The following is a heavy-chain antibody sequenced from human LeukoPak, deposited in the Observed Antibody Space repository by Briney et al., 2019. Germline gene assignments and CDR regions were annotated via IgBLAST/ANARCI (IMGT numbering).Heavy chain of an antibody. V-gene: IGHV4-59*01. CDR1: GGSISNYY. Sequence: SETLSLTCTVPGGSISNYYWSWIRQPPGKGLEWIGYIYYSGGSNYNPSLKSRVTISVDTSKNQFSLKLSSVTAADTAVYYCARDSRADIWGQGKMVTVSS. J-gene: IGHJ3*02. D-gene: IGHD2-2*01. CDR3: ARDSRADI. CDR2: IYYSGGS.